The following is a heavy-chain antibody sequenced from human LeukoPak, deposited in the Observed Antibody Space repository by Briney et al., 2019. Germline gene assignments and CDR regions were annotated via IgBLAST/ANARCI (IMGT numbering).Heavy chain of an antibody. J-gene: IGHJ4*02. V-gene: IGHV4-59*08. Sequence: SETLSLTCTVSGGSISSYYWSWIRQAPGKGLEWIGYIYYSGSTNYNPSLKSRVTISVATSKNQFSLKRSAVTAADTAVYYGARRPWGSDFDYRGQGALVTVSS. CDR3: ARRPWGSDFDY. CDR2: IYYSGST. CDR1: GGSISSYY. D-gene: IGHD3-16*01.